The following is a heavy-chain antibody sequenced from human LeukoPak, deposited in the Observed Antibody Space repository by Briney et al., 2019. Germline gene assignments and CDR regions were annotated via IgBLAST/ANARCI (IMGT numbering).Heavy chain of an antibody. CDR1: GGFMSSYY. CDR2: IHYTGST. Sequence: SETLSPTCTVSGGFMSSYYRTWIRLPPGKGLEWIGSIHYTGSTSHNPSLKSPLTISVDTSKNQFSVTLTWVTAADTAVYFCAREALGSGYLDYWGQGTLVTVSS. D-gene: IGHD3-3*01. J-gene: IGHJ4*02. V-gene: IGHV4-59*01. CDR3: AREALGSGYLDY.